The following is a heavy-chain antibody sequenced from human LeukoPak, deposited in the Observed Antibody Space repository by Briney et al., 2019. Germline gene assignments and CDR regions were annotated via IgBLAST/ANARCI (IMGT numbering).Heavy chain of an antibody. V-gene: IGHV1-18*01. CDR2: ITTYSGNT. D-gene: IGHD3-16*01. CDR1: GYTFTTYG. CDR3: ATPLIGQGVSLGY. Sequence: ASVKVSRKASGYTFTTYGISWVRQAPGQGLEWMGWITTYSGNTYYAQKLQGRVTMTTDTSTSTAYMELRSLRSDDTAVYYCATPLIGQGVSLGYWGQGTLVTVSS. J-gene: IGHJ4*02.